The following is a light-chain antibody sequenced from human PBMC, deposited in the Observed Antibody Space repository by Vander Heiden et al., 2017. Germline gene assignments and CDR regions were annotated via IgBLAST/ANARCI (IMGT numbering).Light chain of an antibody. CDR1: QNIINY. J-gene: IGKJ2*01. V-gene: IGKV1-39*01. CDR2: SAS. CDR3: QQSYSTPVT. Sequence: DIQMTQSPSSLSASEGDRVTITCRTSQNIINYLSWYQQKPGKAPKLLIFSASSWQTGVPSRFSGSGTGTDFTRTISSLQPEDFATYYCQQSYSTPVTFGQGTKLEIK.